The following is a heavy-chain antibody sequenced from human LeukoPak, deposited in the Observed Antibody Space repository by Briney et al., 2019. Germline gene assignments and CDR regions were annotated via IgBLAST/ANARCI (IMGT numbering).Heavy chain of an antibody. CDR1: GGSISSYY. J-gene: IGHJ3*02. V-gene: IGHV4-59*01. CDR3: ARAYYYDSSGYYYPNDAFDI. CDR2: IYYSGST. Sequence: SETLSLTCTVSGGSISSYYWSWIRQPPGKGLEWIGYIYYSGSTNYNPSLKSRVTISVDTSKNQFSLKLSSVTAADTAVYYCARAYYYDSSGYYYPNDAFDIWGQGTMVTVSS. D-gene: IGHD3-22*01.